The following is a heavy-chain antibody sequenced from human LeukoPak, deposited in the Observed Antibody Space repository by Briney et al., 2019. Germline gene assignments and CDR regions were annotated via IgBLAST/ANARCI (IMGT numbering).Heavy chain of an antibody. D-gene: IGHD3-10*01. CDR3: ARADYGSGSYNADYYYYGMDV. Sequence: SETLSLTCTVSGGSISSYYWSWIRQPAGKGLEWIGRIYTSGSTNYNPSLKSRVTMSVDTSKNQFSLKLSSVTAADTAVYYCARADYGSGSYNADYYYYGMDVWGQGTTVTVSS. J-gene: IGHJ6*02. CDR2: IYTSGST. V-gene: IGHV4-4*07. CDR1: GGSISSYY.